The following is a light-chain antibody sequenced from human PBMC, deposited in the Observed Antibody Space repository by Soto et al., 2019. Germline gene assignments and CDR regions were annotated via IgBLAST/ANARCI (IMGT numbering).Light chain of an antibody. J-gene: IGKJ3*01. Sequence: DIQMTQSPSSLSASVGDRVTITCRASQSISSYLNWYQQKPGKAPKLLIYAASSLQSGVPSRFSGSGSGTDFTLTISRVQPEDFATYDCQQSYSTLTFGPGTKVDIK. CDR2: AAS. CDR1: QSISSY. V-gene: IGKV1-39*01. CDR3: QQSYSTLT.